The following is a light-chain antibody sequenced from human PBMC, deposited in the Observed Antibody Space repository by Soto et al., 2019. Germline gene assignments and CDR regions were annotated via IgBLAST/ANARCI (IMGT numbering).Light chain of an antibody. J-gene: IGKJ5*01. V-gene: IGKV1-13*02. CDR3: QQFNSYPSIT. CDR2: DAS. CDR1: QGISSA. Sequence: AIQLTQSPSSLSASVGDRVTITCRASQGISSALAWYQQKPGKAPKLLIYDASSLESGVPSRFNGSGSGTDFTLIISSLQLEDFSTYYYQQFNSYPSITFGQGTRLEI.